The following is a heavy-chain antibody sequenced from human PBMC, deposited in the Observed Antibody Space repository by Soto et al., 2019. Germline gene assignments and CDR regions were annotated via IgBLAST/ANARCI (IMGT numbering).Heavy chain of an antibody. CDR2: MNPNSGNT. CDR1: GYTFTSYD. V-gene: IGHV1-8*01. D-gene: IGHD2-15*01. CDR3: ARGFVVVAATRGAFDI. J-gene: IGHJ3*02. Sequence: ASVKVSCKASGYTFTSYDINWVRQATGQGLEWMGWMNPNSGNTGYAQKFQGRVTMTRNTSISTAYMELSSLRSEDTAVYYCARGFVVVAATRGAFDIWGQGTMVTVSS.